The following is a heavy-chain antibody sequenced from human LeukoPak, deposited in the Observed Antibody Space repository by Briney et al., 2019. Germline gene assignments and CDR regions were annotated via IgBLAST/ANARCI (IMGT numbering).Heavy chain of an antibody. CDR3: ARGGVPAAIGTVTTFSPGDY. J-gene: IGHJ4*02. CDR2: SSHSGNT. Sequence: SETLSLTCSVSGGSISSYYWIWIRQPPGKGLEWIGHSSHSGNTKYSPSLESRVTISLDTSKNQVSLRLGSVTAADTAVYYCARGGVPAAIGTVTTFSPGDYWGQGTLVTVSS. CDR1: GGSISSYY. V-gene: IGHV4-59*01. D-gene: IGHD2-2*01.